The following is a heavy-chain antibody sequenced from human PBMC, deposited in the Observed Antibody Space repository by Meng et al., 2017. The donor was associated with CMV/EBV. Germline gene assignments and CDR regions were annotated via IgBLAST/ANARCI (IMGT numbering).Heavy chain of an antibody. J-gene: IGHJ5*02. CDR1: GGSVSSGSYY. CDR3: ASYWYQLLEDNYNWFDP. CDR2: IYYSGST. V-gene: IGHV4-39*01. D-gene: IGHD2-2*01. Sequence: ESLKISCTVSGGSVSSGSYYWSWIRQPPGKGLEWIGYIYYSGSTYYNPSLKSRVTISVDTSKNQFSLKLSSVTAADTAVYYCASYWYQLLEDNYNWFDPWGQGTLVTVSS.